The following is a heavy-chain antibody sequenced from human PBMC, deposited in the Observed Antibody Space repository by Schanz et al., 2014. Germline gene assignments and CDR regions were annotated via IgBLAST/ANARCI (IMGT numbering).Heavy chain of an antibody. CDR3: ARHGSGSSVWNWFDP. J-gene: IGHJ5*02. CDR1: GGSISRSSQC. Sequence: QLQLQESGPGLVKPSETLSLTCTVSGGSISRSSQCWGWIRQSPRKGLEWIGRVHYSGSTYYNPPPRGGVPFAVNSPRLRFPWSLSSVPAADTALYYCARHGSGSSVWNWFDPWGQGTLVTVSS. D-gene: IGHD6-6*01. V-gene: IGHV4-39*01. CDR2: VHYSGST.